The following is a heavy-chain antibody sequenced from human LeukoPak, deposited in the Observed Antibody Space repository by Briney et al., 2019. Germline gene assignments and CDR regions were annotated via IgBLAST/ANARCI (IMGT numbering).Heavy chain of an antibody. J-gene: IGHJ4*02. CDR1: GGSISSGGYY. CDR2: IYYSGST. Sequence: SETLSLTCTVSGGSISSGGYYWSWIRQHPGKGLEWIGYIYYSGSTYYNPSLKSRVTISVDTSKNQFSLKLSSVTAADTAVYYCARGGLVATTTFDYWGQGTLVTVSS. CDR3: ARGGLVATTTFDY. V-gene: IGHV4-31*03. D-gene: IGHD5-12*01.